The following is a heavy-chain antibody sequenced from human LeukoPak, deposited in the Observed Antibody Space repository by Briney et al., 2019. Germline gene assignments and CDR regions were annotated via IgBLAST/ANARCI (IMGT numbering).Heavy chain of an antibody. CDR1: GGSFSGYY. CDR3: ARVLEGASGQHWYFDL. Sequence: KPSETLSLTCAVYGGSFSGYYWSWIRQPPGKGLEWNGEINHSGSTNYNPSLKSRVTISVDTSKNQFSLRLSSVTAADTAVYYCARVLEGASGQHWYFDLWGRGTLVTVSS. V-gene: IGHV4-34*01. J-gene: IGHJ2*01. D-gene: IGHD6-19*01. CDR2: INHSGST.